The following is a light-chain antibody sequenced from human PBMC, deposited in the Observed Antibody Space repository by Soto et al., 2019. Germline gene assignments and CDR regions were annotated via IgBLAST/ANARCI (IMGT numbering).Light chain of an antibody. CDR3: CSYAGSDTHYV. J-gene: IGLJ1*01. CDR1: SSDVGGYNS. CDR2: DVS. V-gene: IGLV2-11*01. Sequence: QSVRPQPRSVCGSPGQSVTISCTGTSSDVGGYNSVSWYQQHPDKAPKFMIYDVSKRPSGVPDRFSGSKSGNTASLTISGLQAEDEADYYCCSYAGSDTHYVFGTGTKVTVL.